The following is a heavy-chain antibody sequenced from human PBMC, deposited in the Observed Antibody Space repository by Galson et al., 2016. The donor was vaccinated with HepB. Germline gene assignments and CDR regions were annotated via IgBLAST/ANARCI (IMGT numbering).Heavy chain of an antibody. V-gene: IGHV1-8*01. Sequence: SVEVSCKASGYTFTNYDIIWVRQATGQGPEWMGWMNPNSGNTGYAQKFQGRVTMTRNTSISTVYMDLTSLTSEGTAVYFCARDNRHHYYGLENRGKGDFDLWGRGTRITVSS. D-gene: IGHD3-10*01. CDR1: GYTFTNYD. CDR3: ARDNRHHYYGLENRGKGDFDL. J-gene: IGHJ2*01. CDR2: MNPNSGNT.